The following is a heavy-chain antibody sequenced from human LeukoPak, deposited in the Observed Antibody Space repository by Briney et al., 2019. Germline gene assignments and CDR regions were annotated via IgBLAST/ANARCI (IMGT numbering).Heavy chain of an antibody. Sequence: ASVKVSCKASGHTFTSYDIYWVRQATGQGLEWMGWMNPNSGNTGYAQKFQGRVTMTRNTSISTAYMELSSLRSEDTAVYYCARMALSSLDYWGQGTLVTVSS. CDR3: ARMALSSLDY. CDR2: MNPNSGNT. D-gene: IGHD6-19*01. J-gene: IGHJ4*02. V-gene: IGHV1-8*01. CDR1: GHTFTSYD.